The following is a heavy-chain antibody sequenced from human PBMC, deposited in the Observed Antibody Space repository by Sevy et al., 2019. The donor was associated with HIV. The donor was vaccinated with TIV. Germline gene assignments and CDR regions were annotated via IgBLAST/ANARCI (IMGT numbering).Heavy chain of an antibody. V-gene: IGHV4-39*01. J-gene: IGHJ3*02. CDR1: GASIRDSSYY. CDR2: IYSYGET. D-gene: IGHD6-13*01. Sequence: SETLSLTCTVSGASIRDSSYYWAWIRQPPGKGLEWIGNIYSYGETYYNSSLKSRVTISVDTSKNQFSLSLTSVTAADTAIYFCARSMEQQLDAFDIWGQGTMATVSS. CDR3: ARSMEQQLDAFDI.